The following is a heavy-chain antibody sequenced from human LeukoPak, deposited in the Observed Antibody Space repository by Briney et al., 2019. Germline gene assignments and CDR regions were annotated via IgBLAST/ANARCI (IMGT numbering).Heavy chain of an antibody. D-gene: IGHD6-6*01. CDR2: VNHSGSA. V-gene: IGHV4-34*01. J-gene: IGHJ4*02. Sequence: LRLSCAASGFTFSNYWMSWVRQAPGKGLEWIGEVNHSGSANYNPSLKRGVTISVDTSKNQFSLRLGSVTAADTTVYFCARLSPPGRSSVKGKYYFEYWGQGALVTVSA. CDR3: ARLSPPGRSSVKGKYYFEY. CDR1: GFTFSNYW.